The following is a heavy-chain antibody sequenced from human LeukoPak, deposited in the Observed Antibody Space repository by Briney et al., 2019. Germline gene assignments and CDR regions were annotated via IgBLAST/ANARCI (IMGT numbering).Heavy chain of an antibody. V-gene: IGHV3-30*02. CDR1: GFTFSSYG. CDR3: VKDYDFWSGYYSPTRGYFDY. D-gene: IGHD3-3*01. J-gene: IGHJ4*02. Sequence: PGGSLRLSCAASGFTFSSYGMHWVRQAPGKGLEWVSFIRYDGSNKYYADSVKGRFTISRDNSKNTLYLQMNSLRAEDTAVYYCVKDYDFWSGYYSPTRGYFDYWGQGTLDTVSS. CDR2: IRYDGSNK.